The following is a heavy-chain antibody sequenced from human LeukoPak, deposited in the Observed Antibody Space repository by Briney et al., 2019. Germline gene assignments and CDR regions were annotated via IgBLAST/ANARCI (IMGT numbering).Heavy chain of an antibody. D-gene: IGHD2-2*01. J-gene: IGHJ4*02. V-gene: IGHV1-46*01. CDR2: INPSGGST. CDR1: GYTFTSYY. CDR3: AREEGLVVPAARDDY. Sequence: ASVKVSCKASGYTFTSYYMHWVRQAPGLGLEWMGIINPSGGSTSYAQKFQGRVTMTRDTSTSTVYMELSSLRSEDTAVYYCAREEGLVVPAARDDYWGQGTLVTVSS.